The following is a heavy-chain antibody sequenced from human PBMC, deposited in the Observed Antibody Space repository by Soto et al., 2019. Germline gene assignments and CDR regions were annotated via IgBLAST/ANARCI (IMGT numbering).Heavy chain of an antibody. CDR3: ARAFPRYCSGGSCYLSYYYYYGMDV. V-gene: IGHV1-69*13. D-gene: IGHD2-15*01. J-gene: IGHJ6*02. CDR2: IIPIFGTA. CDR1: GGTFSSYA. Sequence: SVKVSCKASGGTFSSYAISWVRQAPGQGLEWMGGIIPIFGTANYAQKFQGRVTITADESTSTAYMELSSLRSEDTAVYYCARAFPRYCSGGSCYLSYYYYYGMDVWGQGTTVTVSS.